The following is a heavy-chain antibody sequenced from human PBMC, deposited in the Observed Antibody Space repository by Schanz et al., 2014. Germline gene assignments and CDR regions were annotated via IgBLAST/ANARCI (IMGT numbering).Heavy chain of an antibody. CDR1: GFTFSTYA. D-gene: IGHD1-1*01. CDR3: ARAHGNNWYGKGLDY. Sequence: AQLVESGGGVVQPGRSLRLSCAASGFTFSTYAMSWVRQAPGKGLEWVSAISGSGGSTYYADSVKGRFTISRDNSKNTLYLQMNSLRADDTAVYFCARAHGNNWYGKGLDYWGQGTQVTVSS. V-gene: IGHV3-23*04. CDR2: ISGSGGST. J-gene: IGHJ4*02.